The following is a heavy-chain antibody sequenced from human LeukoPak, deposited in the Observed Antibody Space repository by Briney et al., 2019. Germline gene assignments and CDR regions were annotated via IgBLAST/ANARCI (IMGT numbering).Heavy chain of an antibody. CDR2: IKPDGSEK. Sequence: GGSLRLSCAGSGFTFNNYWMTWVRQAPGKGLEWVASIKPDGSEKYYVDSVKGRFTISRDNARNSLYLQMNSLRAEDTAVYYCASPEWLPDSIDIWGQGTMVTISS. D-gene: IGHD3-3*01. CDR3: ASPEWLPDSIDI. V-gene: IGHV3-7*01. CDR1: GFTFNNYW. J-gene: IGHJ3*02.